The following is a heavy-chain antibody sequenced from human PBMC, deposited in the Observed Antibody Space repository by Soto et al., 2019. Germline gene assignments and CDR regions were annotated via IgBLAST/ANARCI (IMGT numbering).Heavy chain of an antibody. CDR3: SSSIAAAGTQNYYYYYMDV. V-gene: IGHV3-66*01. CDR1: GFTVSSNY. J-gene: IGHJ6*03. CDR2: IYSGGST. D-gene: IGHD6-13*01. Sequence: PGGSLRLSCAASGFTVSSNYMSWVRQAPGKGLEWVSVIYSGGSTYYADSVKGRFTISRDNSKNTLYLQMNSLRAEDTAVYYCSSSIAAAGTQNYYYYYMDVWGKGTTVTVSS.